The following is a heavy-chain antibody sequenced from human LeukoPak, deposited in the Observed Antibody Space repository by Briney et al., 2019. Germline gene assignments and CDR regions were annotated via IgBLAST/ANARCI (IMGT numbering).Heavy chain of an antibody. Sequence: SETLSLTCTVSGGSISSSSYSWGWIRQPPGKGLEWIGSIYYSGSTYYNPSLKSRVTISVDTSKNQFSLKLSSVTVADTAVYYCARPISSSWYGGWFDPWGQGTLVTVSS. CDR3: ARPISSSWYGGWFDP. CDR1: GGSISSSSYS. J-gene: IGHJ5*02. CDR2: IYYSGST. V-gene: IGHV4-39*01. D-gene: IGHD6-13*01.